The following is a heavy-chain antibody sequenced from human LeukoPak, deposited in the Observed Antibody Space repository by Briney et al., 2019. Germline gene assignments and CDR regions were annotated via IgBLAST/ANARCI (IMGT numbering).Heavy chain of an antibody. J-gene: IGHJ4*02. Sequence: SETLSLTCTVSGGSINSSSYYWGWIRQPPGKGLEWIGSIYYSGSTYCNPSLKSRVTISVDTSKNQFSLKLSSVTAADTAVYYCARTASSGWYFDYWGQGTLVTVSS. CDR2: IYYSGST. CDR3: ARTASSGWYFDY. V-gene: IGHV4-39*01. D-gene: IGHD6-19*01. CDR1: GGSINSSSYY.